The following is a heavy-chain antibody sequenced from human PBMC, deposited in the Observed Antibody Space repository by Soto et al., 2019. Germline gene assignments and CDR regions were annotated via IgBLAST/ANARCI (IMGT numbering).Heavy chain of an antibody. CDR2: ISISSSYI. CDR3: ARDTTFGFRWFDP. D-gene: IGHD3-10*02. V-gene: IGHV3-21*01. Sequence: EVQLVESGGGLVKPGGSLRLSCAASGFTFSSYSMNWVRQAPGKGLEWVSSISISSSYIYYADSVKGRFTISRDNAKNSLYLQMNSLRAEDTAVYYCARDTTFGFRWFDPWGQGTLVTVS. J-gene: IGHJ5*02. CDR1: GFTFSSYS.